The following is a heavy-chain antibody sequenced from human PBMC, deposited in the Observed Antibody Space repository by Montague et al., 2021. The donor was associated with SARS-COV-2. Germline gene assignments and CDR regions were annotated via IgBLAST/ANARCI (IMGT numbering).Heavy chain of an antibody. CDR2: IYYSGST. D-gene: IGHD5-24*01. V-gene: IGHV4-39*02. J-gene: IGHJ6*02. CDR3: AGEMATVVNYYYYGMDV. Sequence: SETLSLTCTVSGGSISSSSYYWGWIRQPPGKGLEWIGSIYYSGSTYYNPSLKSRVTISVDTSKNQFSLKLSSVITADTAVYYCAGEMATVVNYYYYGMDVWGQGTTVTVSS. CDR1: GGSISSSSYY.